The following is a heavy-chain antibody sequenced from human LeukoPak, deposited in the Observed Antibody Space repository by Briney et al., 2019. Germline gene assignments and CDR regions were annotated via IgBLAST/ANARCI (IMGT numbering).Heavy chain of an antibody. Sequence: GGALRLSCAASGFIFSSYAMSWVRQAPGRGLEWVSAISGSDGSTYYADSVKGRFTISRDNSKNTLYLQMNSLRPEDTAVYYCAKEGRGGFDIWGQGTMVTVSS. V-gene: IGHV3-23*01. CDR1: GFIFSSYA. CDR2: ISGSDGST. J-gene: IGHJ3*02. CDR3: AKEGRGGFDI. D-gene: IGHD3-16*01.